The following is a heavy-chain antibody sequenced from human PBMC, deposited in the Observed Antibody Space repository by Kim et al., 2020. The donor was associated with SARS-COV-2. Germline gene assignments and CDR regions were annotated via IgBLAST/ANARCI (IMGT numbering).Heavy chain of an antibody. J-gene: IGHJ4*02. V-gene: IGHV3-23*01. D-gene: IGHD3-9*01. Sequence: GGSLRLSCAASGFTFSSYAMSWVRQAPGKGLEWVSAISGSGGSTYYADSVKGRFTISRDNSKNTLYLQMNSLRAEDTAVYYCAKDNRVGRYFDRPAAPRTDYFDYWGQGTLVTVSS. CDR3: AKDNRVGRYFDRPAAPRTDYFDY. CDR1: GFTFSSYA. CDR2: ISGSGGST.